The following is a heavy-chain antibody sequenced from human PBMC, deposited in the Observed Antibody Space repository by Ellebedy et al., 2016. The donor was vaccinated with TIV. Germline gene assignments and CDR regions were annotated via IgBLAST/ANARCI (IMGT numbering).Heavy chain of an antibody. CDR3: AHYNYGSFGGDWFDP. CDR1: GFSLSTSGVG. Sequence: SGPTLVKPTQTLTLTCTFSGFSLSTSGVGVGWIRPPPGKALEWLALIYWDDDKRYSPSLKSRLTITKDTSKNQVVLTMTNMDPVDTATYYCAHYNYGSFGGDWFDPWGQGTLVTVSS. D-gene: IGHD5-18*01. CDR2: IYWDDDK. V-gene: IGHV2-5*02. J-gene: IGHJ5*02.